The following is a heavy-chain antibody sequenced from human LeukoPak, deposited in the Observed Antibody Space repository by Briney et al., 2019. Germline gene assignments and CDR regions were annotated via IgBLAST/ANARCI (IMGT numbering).Heavy chain of an antibody. CDR1: GYTFTTHD. CDR3: ARGLGDYNTDWFPVSGY. J-gene: IGHJ4*02. Sequence: GASVTVSCEASGYTFTTHDLTWVRQATGQGLEWMGWMNPGSGDTAYAQKFQGRVTMTRDTSMSTAYMELNSLGSEDTAIYYCARGLGDYNTDWFPVSGYWGQGTPVTVSS. D-gene: IGHD3-9*01. V-gene: IGHV1-8*01. CDR2: MNPGSGDT.